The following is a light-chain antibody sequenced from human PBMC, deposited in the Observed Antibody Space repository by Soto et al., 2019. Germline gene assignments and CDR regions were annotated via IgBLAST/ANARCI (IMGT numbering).Light chain of an antibody. CDR3: QQTHSVPLT. V-gene: IGKV3D-15*01. CDR1: QSISGN. Sequence: EIVMTQSPATLSVSPGESATLSCRASQSISGNLAWYQQKPGLAPRLLIYDASNRATGIPARFSGSGSGTDFTLTISSLQPEDFATYYCQQTHSVPLTFGGGTKVDIK. J-gene: IGKJ4*01. CDR2: DAS.